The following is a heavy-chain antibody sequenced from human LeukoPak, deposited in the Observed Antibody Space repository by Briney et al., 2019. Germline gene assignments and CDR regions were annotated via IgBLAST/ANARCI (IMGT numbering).Heavy chain of an antibody. J-gene: IGHJ4*02. CDR1: GYTFTSYG. V-gene: IGHV1-18*01. CDR3: ARAVPPNLEWFYY. Sequence: ASVKASCXASGYTFTSYGISWVRQAPGQGLECMVWITPYNGNTNYAQKLQGRVTMTTDTSTSTAYMELRSLRSDDTAVYYCARAVPPNLEWFYYWGQGTLVTVSS. CDR2: ITPYNGNT. D-gene: IGHD3-3*01.